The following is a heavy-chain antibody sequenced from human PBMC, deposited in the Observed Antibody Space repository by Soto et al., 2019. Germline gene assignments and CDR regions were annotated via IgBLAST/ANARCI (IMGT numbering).Heavy chain of an antibody. D-gene: IGHD3-16*01. Sequence: ASVNVSCKSSGYTFTTYCMSWVRQAPGQGLEWMGWISAYNGNTNYAQNLQGRVTMTTDTSTSTAYMEMRSLRSDDTAVYYCARDGGLGPSHFDYWGQGTLVTVSS. J-gene: IGHJ4*02. V-gene: IGHV1-18*01. CDR3: ARDGGLGPSHFDY. CDR1: GYTFTTYC. CDR2: ISAYNGNT.